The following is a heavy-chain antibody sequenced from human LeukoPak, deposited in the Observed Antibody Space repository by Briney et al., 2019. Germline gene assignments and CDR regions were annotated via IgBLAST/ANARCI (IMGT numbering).Heavy chain of an antibody. CDR2: IYYSGST. V-gene: IGHV4-59*01. J-gene: IGHJ4*02. CDR3: ARETYYDFWSGYYTGSYFDY. Sequence: SETLSLTCTVSGGSISSYYWSRIRQPPGKGLEWIGYIYYSGSTNYNPSLKSRVTISVDTSKNQFSLKLSSVTAADTAVYYCARETYYDFWSGYYTGSYFDYWGRGTLVTVSS. CDR1: GGSISSYY. D-gene: IGHD3-3*01.